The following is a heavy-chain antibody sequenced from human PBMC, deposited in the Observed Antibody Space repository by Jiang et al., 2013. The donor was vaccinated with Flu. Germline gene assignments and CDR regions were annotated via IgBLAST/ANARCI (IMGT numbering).Heavy chain of an antibody. J-gene: IGHJ3*02. D-gene: IGHD6-6*01. Sequence: GSGLVKPSETLSLTCTVSGGSISSSSYYWGWIRQPPGKGLEWIGSIYYSGSTYYNPSLKSRVTISVDTSKNQFSLKLSSVTAADTAVYYCATSSSYSDAFDIWGQGTMVTVSS. CDR2: IYYSGST. V-gene: IGHV4-39*07. CDR3: ATSSSYSDAFDI. CDR1: GGSISSSSYY.